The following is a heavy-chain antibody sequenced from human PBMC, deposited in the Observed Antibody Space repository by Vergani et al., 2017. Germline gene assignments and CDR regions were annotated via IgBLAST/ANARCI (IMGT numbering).Heavy chain of an antibody. J-gene: IGHJ6*02. CDR1: GYTFTNYP. CDR2: INTNSGNP. D-gene: IGHD6-19*01. Sequence: QVQLLQSGSELKKPGASVRISCEASGYTFTNYPLIWVRQAPGQRLEFMGWINTNSGNPTYAPGFTGRFVFSLDTSVSTAYLQISGLKAEDSAVYYCARARQWPLAEDHYGMDVWGQGTTVTVSS. CDR3: ARARQWPLAEDHYGMDV. V-gene: IGHV7-4-1*02.